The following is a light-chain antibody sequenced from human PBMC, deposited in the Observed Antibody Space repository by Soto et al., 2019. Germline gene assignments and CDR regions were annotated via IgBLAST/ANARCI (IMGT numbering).Light chain of an antibody. Sequence: QSALTQPASVSGSPGQSITIPCTGTSSDVGAYKYVSWYQQLPGTAPKLMIYEVTNRPSGVSNRFSGSKSGNTASLTISGLQAEDEADYYCSSYTSTSTLVVFGTGTKLTVL. V-gene: IGLV2-14*01. J-gene: IGLJ1*01. CDR3: SSYTSTSTLVV. CDR2: EVT. CDR1: SSDVGAYKY.